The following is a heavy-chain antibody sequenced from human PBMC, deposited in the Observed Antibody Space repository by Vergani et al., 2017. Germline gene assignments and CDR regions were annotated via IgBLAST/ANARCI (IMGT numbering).Heavy chain of an antibody. V-gene: IGHV3-48*01. Sequence: VQLVESGGGLVQPGGSLRLSCAASGFTFSSYSMNWVRQAPGKGLEWVSYISSSSSTIYYADSVKGRFTISRDNAKNSLYLQMNSLRAEDTAVYYCARFGLDGYNDWGQGTLVTVSS. D-gene: IGHD5-24*01. CDR2: ISSSSSTI. CDR3: ARFGLDGYND. CDR1: GFTFSSYS. J-gene: IGHJ4*02.